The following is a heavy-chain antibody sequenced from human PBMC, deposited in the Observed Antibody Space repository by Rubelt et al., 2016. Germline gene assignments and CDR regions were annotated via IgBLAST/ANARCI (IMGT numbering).Heavy chain of an antibody. Sequence: QVQLVQSGAEVKKPGSSVKVSCKASGGTFSSYAISWVRQAPGQGLEWMGGIIPIFGTANYAQKCQGRVTMTTDTSTSTAYMELRSLRSDDTAVYYCARDEVDTGAFDIWGQGTMVTVSS. D-gene: IGHD5-18*01. V-gene: IGHV1-69*06. CDR3: ARDEVDTGAFDI. CDR2: IIPIFGTA. J-gene: IGHJ3*02. CDR1: GGTFSSYA.